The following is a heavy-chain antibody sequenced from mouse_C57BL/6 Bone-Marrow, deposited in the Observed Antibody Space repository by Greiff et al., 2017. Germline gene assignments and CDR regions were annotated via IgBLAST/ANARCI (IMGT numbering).Heavy chain of an antibody. J-gene: IGHJ1*03. CDR1: GFNIKDDY. CDR3: TTHYGSSHWYFDV. CDR2: IDPENGDT. Sequence: VQLQQSGAELVRPGASVKLSCTASGFNIKDDYMHWVKQRPEQGLEWIGWIDPENGDTEYASKFQGKATITADTSSNTAYLQLSSLTSEDTAVYDCTTHYGSSHWYFDVWGTGTTVTVSS. D-gene: IGHD1-1*01. V-gene: IGHV14-4*01.